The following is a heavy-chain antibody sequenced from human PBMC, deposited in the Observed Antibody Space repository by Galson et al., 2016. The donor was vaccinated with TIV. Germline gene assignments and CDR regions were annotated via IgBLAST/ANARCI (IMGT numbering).Heavy chain of an antibody. D-gene: IGHD2-2*01. CDR2: IWYDGSNE. CDR3: ARVRFCGKTSCHHYFDT. J-gene: IGHJ5*02. V-gene: IGHV3-33*01. Sequence: SLRLSCAASGFTFSSYGMHWVRQAPGKGLEWVAVIWYDGSNENYAESVKGRFTISRDNSKNTLYPQMNSLRVEDTAVYFCARVRFCGKTSCHHYFDTWGQGTLVTVSS. CDR1: GFTFSSYG.